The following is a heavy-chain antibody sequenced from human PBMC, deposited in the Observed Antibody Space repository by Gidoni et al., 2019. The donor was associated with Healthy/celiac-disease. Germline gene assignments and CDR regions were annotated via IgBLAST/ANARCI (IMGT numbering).Heavy chain of an antibody. CDR3: AGDSWGGNDDYGDYPY. V-gene: IGHV3-11*01. J-gene: IGHJ4*02. D-gene: IGHD4-17*01. CDR1: GFTFCDYH. CDR2: IMRCGSTI. Sequence: QVQLLEFGGGLVKPGGSLRLSGAASGFTFCDYHMSWIRQAPGKGLDGCSYIMRCGSTIYYADSVKSRFTISRDNAKNSLYLQMNSLRAEDTAVYYCAGDSWGGNDDYGDYPYWGQGTLVTVSS.